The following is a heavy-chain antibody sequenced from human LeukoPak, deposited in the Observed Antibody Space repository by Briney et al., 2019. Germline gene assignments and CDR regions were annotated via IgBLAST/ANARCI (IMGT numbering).Heavy chain of an antibody. J-gene: IGHJ6*02. CDR1: GFTFSNYA. CDR2: IKEDGSEK. D-gene: IGHD1-26*01. V-gene: IGHV3-7*01. CDR3: ARSGSGIYYYYYGRDV. Sequence: GGSLRLSCAASGFTFSNYAMSWVRQAPGKGLEWVANIKEDGSEKYYVDSVKGRFTISRDNAKNSLYLQMNSLRAEDTAVFYCARSGSGIYYYYYGRDVWGQGTTVTVSS.